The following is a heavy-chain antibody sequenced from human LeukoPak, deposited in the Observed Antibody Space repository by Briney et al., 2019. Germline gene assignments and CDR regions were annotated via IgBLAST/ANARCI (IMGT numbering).Heavy chain of an antibody. CDR1: GYSISSGYY. Sequence: SETLSLTCTVSGYSISSGYYWGWIRQPPGQGLEWIGSIYHSGSTYYNPSLKSRVTISVDTSKNQFSLKLSSVTAADTAVYYCARDTYSLMDVWGKGTTVTVSS. J-gene: IGHJ6*03. D-gene: IGHD4-11*01. CDR3: ARDTYSLMDV. CDR2: IYHSGST. V-gene: IGHV4-38-2*02.